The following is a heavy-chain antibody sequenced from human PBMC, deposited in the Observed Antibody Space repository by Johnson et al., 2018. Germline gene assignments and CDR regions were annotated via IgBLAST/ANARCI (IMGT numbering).Heavy chain of an antibody. J-gene: IGHJ6*02. CDR2: MNPNRGNT. CDR1: GYTFTSYD. Sequence: VQLVESGAEVKKPGASVKVSCKASGYTFTSYDINWVRQATGQGLEWMGWMNPNRGNTGDPQKVQGRVTMPRNTSISTAHMELSSLRTEDTAVYYCARDGSYYLNYYYYGMDVWGQGTTVTVSS. CDR3: ARDGSYYLNYYYYGMDV. V-gene: IGHV1-8*01. D-gene: IGHD1-26*01.